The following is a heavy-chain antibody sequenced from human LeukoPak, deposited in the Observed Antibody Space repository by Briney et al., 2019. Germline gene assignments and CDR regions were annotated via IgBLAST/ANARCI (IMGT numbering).Heavy chain of an antibody. J-gene: IGHJ6*03. Sequence: SEILSLTCAVYGGSFSGYYWSWIRQPPGKGLEWIGEINHSGSTNYNPSLKSRVTISVDTSHNQFSLKLSSVTAAGTAVYYCARGHYDYVWGSYRYTRNDYYYYMDVWGKGTTVTVSS. CDR3: ARGHYDYVWGSYRYTRNDYYYYMDV. D-gene: IGHD3-16*02. V-gene: IGHV4-34*01. CDR1: GGSFSGYY. CDR2: INHSGST.